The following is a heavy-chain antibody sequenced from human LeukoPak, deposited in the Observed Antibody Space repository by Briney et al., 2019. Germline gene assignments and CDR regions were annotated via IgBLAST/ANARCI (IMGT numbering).Heavy chain of an antibody. V-gene: IGHV3-21*01. CDR2: INSDSNYI. CDR3: ARGDVPHWYFDL. Sequence: GGSLRLSCAAAGVTFSTYSMSLVRQAPGKGLEWVSSINSDSNYIYNADSVKGRFTISRDNAKSSLYLQMNSLRAADTAVYFCARGDVPHWYFDLWGRGTLVTVSS. J-gene: IGHJ2*01. CDR1: GVTFSTYS. D-gene: IGHD3-10*02.